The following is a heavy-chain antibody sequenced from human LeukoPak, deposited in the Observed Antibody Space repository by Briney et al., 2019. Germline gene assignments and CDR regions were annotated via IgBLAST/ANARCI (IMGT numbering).Heavy chain of an antibody. J-gene: IGHJ4*02. CDR2: IYYSGST. CDR3: ARIEDYGGNSVNY. D-gene: IGHD4-23*01. Sequence: SETLSLTCTVSGGSISSSSYYWSWIRQPPGKGLEWIGYIYYSGSTNYNPSLKSRVTISVDTSKNQFSLKLSSVTAADTAVYYCARIEDYGGNSVNYWGQGTLVTVSS. CDR1: GGSISSSSYY. V-gene: IGHV4-61*01.